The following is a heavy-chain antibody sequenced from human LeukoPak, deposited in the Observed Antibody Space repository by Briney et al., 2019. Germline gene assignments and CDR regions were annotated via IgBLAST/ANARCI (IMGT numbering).Heavy chain of an antibody. V-gene: IGHV3-23*01. CDR2: MSGSGDTT. CDR1: GFTFGAHA. Sequence: GGSLRLSCAASGFTFGAHAMTWVRQAPGKGLEWVSGMSGSGDTTYYADSVKGRFTISRDNSKNTLFLQMNSLRAEDTAVYYCAKLAGISGWYVYYFDYWGQGTLVTVS. D-gene: IGHD6-19*01. CDR3: AKLAGISGWYVYYFDY. J-gene: IGHJ4*02.